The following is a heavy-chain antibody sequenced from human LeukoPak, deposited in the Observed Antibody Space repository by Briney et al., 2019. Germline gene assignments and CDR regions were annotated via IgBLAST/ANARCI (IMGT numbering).Heavy chain of an antibody. V-gene: IGHV4-61*02. D-gene: IGHD6-13*01. Sequence: SETLSLTCTVSGGSISSGSYYWSWLRQPAGTGLEWLGRIYTSGSTNYNPSLKSRVTISVDTSKNQFSMKMSSVTAADPAVYYCTRKGYSYGFTLYSSSWYDWFDPWGQGTLVTVTS. J-gene: IGHJ5*02. CDR3: TRKGYSYGFTLYSSSWYDWFDP. CDR2: IYTSGST. CDR1: GGSISSGSYY.